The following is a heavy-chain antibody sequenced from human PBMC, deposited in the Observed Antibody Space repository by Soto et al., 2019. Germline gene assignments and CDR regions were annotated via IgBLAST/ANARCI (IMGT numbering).Heavy chain of an antibody. D-gene: IGHD1-26*01. Sequence: SETLSLTCTVSGGSISSGGYYWSWIRQHPGKGLEWIGYIYYNGSTYYNPSLKSRVTISVDTSNNQFSLKVKSVTAADTAVYYCARLSGSYNDRYFDYWGQGTLVTV. V-gene: IGHV4-31*03. CDR2: IYYNGST. CDR3: ARLSGSYNDRYFDY. J-gene: IGHJ4*02. CDR1: GGSISSGGYY.